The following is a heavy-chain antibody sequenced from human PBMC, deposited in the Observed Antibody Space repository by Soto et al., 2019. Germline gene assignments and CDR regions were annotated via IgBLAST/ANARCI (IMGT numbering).Heavy chain of an antibody. Sequence: QLVQSGAEVKKPGASVRVSCKTSGPTFIAYYIHWVRQAPGQGLEWMGWIDPKSGGTTYAQKVLGRVTMTRDKSINTAYMDLNRLTSDDTAVYYCARVSVDVPEWGQGTLITVSS. D-gene: IGHD5-12*01. CDR2: IDPKSGGT. J-gene: IGHJ4*02. V-gene: IGHV1-2*02. CDR3: ARVSVDVPE. CDR1: GPTFIAYY.